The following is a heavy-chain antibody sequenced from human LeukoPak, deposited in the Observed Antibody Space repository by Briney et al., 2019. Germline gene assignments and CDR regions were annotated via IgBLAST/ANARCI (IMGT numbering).Heavy chain of an antibody. V-gene: IGHV1-69*05. CDR2: IIPIFGTA. J-gene: IGHJ3*02. D-gene: IGHD2-15*01. CDR1: GGTFSSYA. CDR3: ARYCSGGSCYQGAFDI. Sequence: ASVKVSCKASGGTFSSYAISWVRQAPGQGLEWMGGIIPIFGTANYAQKLQGRVTMTTDTSTSTAYMELRSLRSDDTAMYYCARYCSGGSCYQGAFDIWGQGTMVTVSS.